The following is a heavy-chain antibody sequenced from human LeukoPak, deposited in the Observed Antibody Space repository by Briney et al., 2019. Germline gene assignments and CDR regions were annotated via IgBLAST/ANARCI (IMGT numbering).Heavy chain of an antibody. V-gene: IGHV3-23*01. CDR3: AEDSPSSYYYDILTGYLSAFDY. CDR2: ISGSGGST. J-gene: IGHJ4*02. D-gene: IGHD3-9*01. CDR1: GFTFSSYA. Sequence: GGSLRLSCAASGFTFSSYAMSWVRQAPGKGLEWVSAISGSGGSTYYADSVKGRFTISRDNSKNTLYLQMNSLRAEDTAVYYCAEDSPSSYYYDILTGYLSAFDYWGQGTLVTVSS.